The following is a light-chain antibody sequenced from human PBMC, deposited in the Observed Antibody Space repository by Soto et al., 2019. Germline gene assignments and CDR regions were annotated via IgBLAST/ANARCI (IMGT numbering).Light chain of an antibody. CDR2: DVS. CDR1: SSDVGGYNY. Sequence: QSALTQPASVSGSPGQSITISCTGTSSDVGGYNYVSWYQQHPGKAPKLMIYDVSNRPSGVSNRFSGSKSGNTASLTISGLQAEDDADYYCSSYTISSTLEVFGGGTKLTVL. J-gene: IGLJ2*01. CDR3: SSYTISSTLEV. V-gene: IGLV2-14*01.